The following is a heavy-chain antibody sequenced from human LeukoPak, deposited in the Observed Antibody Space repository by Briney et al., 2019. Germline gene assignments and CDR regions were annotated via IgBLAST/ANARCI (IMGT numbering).Heavy chain of an antibody. CDR2: MTSGGSTT. J-gene: IGHJ4*02. V-gene: IGHV3-23*01. CDR3: TKEYYYDSGGYVPYYFDS. CDR1: GFTFSSYA. D-gene: IGHD3-22*01. Sequence: TGGSLRLSCAASGFTFSSYAMSWVRRAPGKGLECVSTMTSGGSTTYYADSVKGRFTISRDNSKNTLYLQMNSLRAEDTAIYYCTKEYYYDSGGYVPYYFDSWGQGTLVTVSS.